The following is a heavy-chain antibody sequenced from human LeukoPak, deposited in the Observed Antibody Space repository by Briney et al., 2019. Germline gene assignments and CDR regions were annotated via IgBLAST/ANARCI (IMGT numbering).Heavy chain of an antibody. CDR3: TSYYYDDNYFYYMDV. J-gene: IGHJ6*03. D-gene: IGHD3-22*01. CDR1: GFSFTSYE. Sequence: GGSLRLSCAASGFSFTSYEMNRVRQAPGKGPEWVSSISGSSDYIYYADSVKGRFTISRDNGKNSLYLQMNSLRAEDTAVYYCTSYYYDDNYFYYMDVWGTGTTVTVSS. CDR2: ISGSSDYI. V-gene: IGHV3-21*01.